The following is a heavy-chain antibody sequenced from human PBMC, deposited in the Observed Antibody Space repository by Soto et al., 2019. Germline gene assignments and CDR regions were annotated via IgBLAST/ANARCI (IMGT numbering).Heavy chain of an antibody. V-gene: IGHV5-10-1*01. D-gene: IGHD2-21*02. CDR1: GYSFTSYW. CDR3: ARQWGNIVVVTATHYYYYGMDV. CDR2: IDPSDSYT. J-gene: IGHJ6*02. Sequence: PGESLKISWKGSGYSFTSYWISWVRQMPGKGLEWMGRIDPSDSYTNYSPSFQGHVTISADKSISTAYLQWSSLKASDTAMYYCARQWGNIVVVTATHYYYYGMDVWGQGTTVTVSS.